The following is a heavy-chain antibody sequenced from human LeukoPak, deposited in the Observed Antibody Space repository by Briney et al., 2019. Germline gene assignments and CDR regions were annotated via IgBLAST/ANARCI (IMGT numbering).Heavy chain of an antibody. D-gene: IGHD2-21*01. Sequence: SETLSLTCTVSGGSISSYSWSWIRQPAGKGLEWIGRLYTSGSTNYNPSLKSRVTMSPDTSKNQFSLKLSSVTAADTAVYYCARAGSDLGVNWYFDLWGRGTLATVSS. V-gene: IGHV4-4*07. CDR2: LYTSGST. J-gene: IGHJ2*01. CDR1: GGSISSYS. CDR3: ARAGSDLGVNWYFDL.